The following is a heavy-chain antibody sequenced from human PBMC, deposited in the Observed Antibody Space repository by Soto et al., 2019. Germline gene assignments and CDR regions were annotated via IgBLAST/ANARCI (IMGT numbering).Heavy chain of an antibody. V-gene: IGHV3-72*01. Sequence: LRLSCADSGFXFTDHYMDWVRQSPGEWLEWVGRSRNKLNSYITQYAASVKGRFTISRDDSKNSLYFQMKSLISADTAVYYCARVPVVMTAIQGAYFDYWGQGTLVTVSS. D-gene: IGHD2-21*02. J-gene: IGHJ4*02. CDR3: ARVPVVMTAIQGAYFDY. CDR2: SRNKLNSYIT. CDR1: GFXFTDHY.